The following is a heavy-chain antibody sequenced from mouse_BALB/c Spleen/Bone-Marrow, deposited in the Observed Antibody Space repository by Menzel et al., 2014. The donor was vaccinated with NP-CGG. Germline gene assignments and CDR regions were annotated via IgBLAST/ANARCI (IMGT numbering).Heavy chain of an antibody. Sequence: VKVEESGPGLVAPSQSLSITCTVSGFSLTTYGVHWVRRPPGKGLEWLGVIWAGGSTNYTSALMSRLSISKDNSKSQVFLKMNSLQTDDTAMYYCARGVRHFDYWGQGTTLTVSS. CDR3: ARGVRHFDY. J-gene: IGHJ2*01. CDR2: IWAGGST. CDR1: GFSLTTYG. V-gene: IGHV2-9*02.